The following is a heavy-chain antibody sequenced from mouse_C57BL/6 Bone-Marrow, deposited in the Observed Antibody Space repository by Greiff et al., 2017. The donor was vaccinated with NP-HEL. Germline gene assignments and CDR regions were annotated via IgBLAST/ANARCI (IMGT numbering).Heavy chain of an antibody. CDR3: ARQRTIPFAY. J-gene: IGHJ3*01. V-gene: IGHV5-12*01. Sequence: EVQLVESGGGLVQPGGSLKLSCAASGFTFSDYYMYWVRQTPEKRLEWVAYISNGGGSTYYPDTVKGRFTISRDNAKNTLYLQMSRLKSEDTAMYYCARQRTIPFAYWGQGTLVTVSA. CDR1: GFTFSDYY. CDR2: ISNGGGST.